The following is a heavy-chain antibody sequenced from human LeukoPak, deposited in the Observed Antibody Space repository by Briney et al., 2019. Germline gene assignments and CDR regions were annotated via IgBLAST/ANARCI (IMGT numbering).Heavy chain of an antibody. CDR2: ISSNGSLI. V-gene: IGHV3-48*03. CDR1: AYTFSSYE. CDR3: ARSTGPVALYYFDS. Sequence: PGGSLRLSCTPSAYTFSSYEINWVRQAPGKGLEWVSYISSNGSLIHYADSVKGRFTISRDNAKKSLYLQMNSLKAEDTALYYCARSTGPVALYYFDSWGQGTLVTASS. J-gene: IGHJ4*02. D-gene: IGHD2-2*01.